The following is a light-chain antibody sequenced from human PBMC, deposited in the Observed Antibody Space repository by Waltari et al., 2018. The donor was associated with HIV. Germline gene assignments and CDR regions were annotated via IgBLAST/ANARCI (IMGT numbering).Light chain of an antibody. V-gene: IGLV2-14*01. J-gene: IGLJ1*01. CDR1: SSDVGAYNY. Sequence: QSALTQPASVSGSPGQSITISCTGTSSDVGAYNYVSWYQQHPGKAPKFMIYEVSNRPSGVSNRFSGSKSANTASLTISGLQAEDEADYYCSSYTSSSTLGYVFGTGTKVTVL. CDR2: EVS. CDR3: SSYTSSSTLGYV.